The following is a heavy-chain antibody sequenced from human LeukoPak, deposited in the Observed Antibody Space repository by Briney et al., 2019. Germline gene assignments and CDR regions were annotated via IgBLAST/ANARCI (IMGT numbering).Heavy chain of an antibody. Sequence: SETLSLTCIVSGGSVSSTSYYWSWVRQPPGKGLEWIGDNDHSGSTYYNPSLKSRVTISVERSKNQFSLKLSSVTAADTAVYYCARGHDTSGYYYRGRAFDIWGQGTMVTVSS. CDR1: GGSVSSTSYY. V-gene: IGHV4-30-2*01. CDR3: ARGHDTSGYYYRGRAFDI. CDR2: NDHSGST. J-gene: IGHJ3*02. D-gene: IGHD3-22*01.